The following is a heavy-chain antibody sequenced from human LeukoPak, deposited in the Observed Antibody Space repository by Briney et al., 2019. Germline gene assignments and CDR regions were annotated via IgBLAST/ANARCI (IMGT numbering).Heavy chain of an antibody. CDR1: GGSISSGGYY. CDR3: ARDLFWGVVDY. V-gene: IGHV4-31*03. J-gene: IGHJ4*02. CDR2: IYYSGST. Sequence: SETLSLTCTVSGGSISSGGYYWSWIRQHPGKGLEWIGYIYYSGSTYYNPSLKSRVTISVDTSKNQFSLKLSSVTAADTAVYYCARDLFWGVVDYWGQGTLVTVSS. D-gene: IGHD3-16*01.